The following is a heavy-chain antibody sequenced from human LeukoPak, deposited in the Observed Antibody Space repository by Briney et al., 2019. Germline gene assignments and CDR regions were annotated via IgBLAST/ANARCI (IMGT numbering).Heavy chain of an antibody. CDR3: ATKQWLTPPPDS. CDR1: GFTFSKYW. V-gene: IGHV3-74*01. D-gene: IGHD6-19*01. CDR2: INTDGTVT. Sequence: GGSLRLSCAASGFTFSKYWMLWIRQAPGKGLESVSRINTDGTVTTYADSVKGRFTVSRDNADNTMFLQMNSVRDEHTAVYYCATKQWLTPPPDSWGQGTPVTVSS. J-gene: IGHJ4*02.